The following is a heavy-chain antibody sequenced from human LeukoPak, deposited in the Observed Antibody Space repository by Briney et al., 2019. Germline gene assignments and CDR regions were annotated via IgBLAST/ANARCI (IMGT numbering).Heavy chain of an antibody. CDR2: IKADGVFT. V-gene: IGHV3-30*02. D-gene: IGHD2-8*01. Sequence: GGFLRLSCEGSGFAFNVFGMHWIRQAPGKGLEWVAFIKADGVFTNYAEAVKGRFTISRDNSDNTVFLQMESVRPDDTAVYYCARKLMSSRRFEYWGQGTLVTVSS. CDR1: GFAFNVFG. CDR3: ARKLMSSRRFEY. J-gene: IGHJ4*02.